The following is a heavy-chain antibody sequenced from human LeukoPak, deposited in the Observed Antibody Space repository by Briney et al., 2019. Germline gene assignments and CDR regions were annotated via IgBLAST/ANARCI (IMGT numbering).Heavy chain of an antibody. J-gene: IGHJ3*02. D-gene: IGHD1-1*01. V-gene: IGHV3-48*01. Sequence: PGGSLRLSCAASGFTFSSYSMNWVRQAPGKGLEWVSYISSSSSTIYYADSVKGRFTISRDNAKNSLYLQMNSLRAEDMALYYCAKDISGRERLDGAFDIWGQGTMVTVSS. CDR1: GFTFSSYS. CDR2: ISSSSSTI. CDR3: AKDISGRERLDGAFDI.